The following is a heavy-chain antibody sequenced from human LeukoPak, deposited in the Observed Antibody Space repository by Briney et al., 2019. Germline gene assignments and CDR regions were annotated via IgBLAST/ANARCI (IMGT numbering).Heavy chain of an antibody. D-gene: IGHD6-19*01. V-gene: IGHV4-59*01. Sequence: SETLSLTCTASGGSISSYYWSWIRQPPGKGLEWIGYIYYSGSTNYNPSLKSRVTISVDTSKNQFSLKLSSVTAADTAAYYCARSAVASHPGRWFDPWGQGTPVTVSS. CDR2: IYYSGST. CDR3: ARSAVASHPGRWFDP. CDR1: GGSISSYY. J-gene: IGHJ5*02.